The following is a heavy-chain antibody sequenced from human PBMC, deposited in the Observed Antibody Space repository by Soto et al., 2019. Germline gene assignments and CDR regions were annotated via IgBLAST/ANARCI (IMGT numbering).Heavy chain of an antibody. Sequence: SETLSLTCTVSGGSISSSSYYWGWIRQPPGKGLEWIGSIYYSGSTYYNPSLKSRVTISVDASKNQFSLKLSSVTAADTAVYYCARLRVVTDGNYYYGMDVWGQGTTVTVSS. CDR3: ARLRVVTDGNYYYGMDV. V-gene: IGHV4-39*01. CDR1: GGSISSSSYY. CDR2: IYYSGST. J-gene: IGHJ6*02. D-gene: IGHD2-21*02.